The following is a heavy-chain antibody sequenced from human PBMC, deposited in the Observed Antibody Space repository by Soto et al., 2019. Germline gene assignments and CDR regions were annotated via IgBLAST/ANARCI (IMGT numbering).Heavy chain of an antibody. V-gene: IGHV3-21*01. CDR2: ISSSSSYI. Sequence: SLRLSCAASGFTFSSYSMNWVRQAPGKGLEWVSSISSSSSYIYYADSVKGRFTISRDNAKNSLYLQMNSLRAEDTAVYYCARDRILYDFWSGYADYWGQGTLVTVSS. CDR1: GFTFSSYS. J-gene: IGHJ4*02. D-gene: IGHD3-3*01. CDR3: ARDRILYDFWSGYADY.